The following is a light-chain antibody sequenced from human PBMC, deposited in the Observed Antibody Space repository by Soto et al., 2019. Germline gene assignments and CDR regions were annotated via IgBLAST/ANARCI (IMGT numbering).Light chain of an antibody. J-gene: IGKJ4*01. V-gene: IGKV1-27*01. Sequence: DIQMTQSPSSLSASVGDRVTITCRASQGISNSLAWYQQKPGKVPKLLIYTASTLQSGVSSRFSGRGFGTDFTLTITSLQPEDVATYYCQKYNSAPLTFSGGTKVEIK. CDR2: TAS. CDR1: QGISNS. CDR3: QKYNSAPLT.